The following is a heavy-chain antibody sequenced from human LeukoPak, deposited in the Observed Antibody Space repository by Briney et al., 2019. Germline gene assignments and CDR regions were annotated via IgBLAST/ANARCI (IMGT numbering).Heavy chain of an antibody. V-gene: IGHV4-59*01. Sequence: SETLSLTCTVSGGSISSYYWSWIRQPPGKGLEWIGYIYYSGSTNYNPSLKSRVTISVDTSKNQFSLKLSSVTAADTAVYYCARDGGTMNPFDIWGQGTMVTVSS. CDR3: ARDGGTMNPFDI. CDR2: IYYSGST. D-gene: IGHD3-22*01. CDR1: GGSISSYY. J-gene: IGHJ3*02.